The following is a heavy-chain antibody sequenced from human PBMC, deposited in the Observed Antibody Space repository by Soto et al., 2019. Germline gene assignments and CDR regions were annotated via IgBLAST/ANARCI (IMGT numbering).Heavy chain of an antibody. V-gene: IGHV4-30-4*01. D-gene: IGHD3-3*01. CDR1: NGPINSGDYY. J-gene: IGHJ4*02. Sequence: QVHLQESGPGLVKPSQTLSLSCTVSNGPINSGDYYWSWIRQPPGKGLEWIGYIYYSGSASYNPTLKGRVSISLDTYKHYFSMSLRSVTAADAAFYFCSRSFRVRSTHPFLDYWGQGTLVTVSS. CDR2: IYYSGSA. CDR3: SRSFRVRSTHPFLDY.